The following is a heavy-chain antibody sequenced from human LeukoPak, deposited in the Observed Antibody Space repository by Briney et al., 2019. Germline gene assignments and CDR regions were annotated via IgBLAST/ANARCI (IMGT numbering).Heavy chain of an antibody. CDR2: IYYSGST. Sequence: SETLSLTCTVSGGSTSSSSYYWGWIRQPPGKGLEWIGSIYYSGSTYYNPSLKSRVTISVDTSKNQFSLKLSSVTAADTAVYYCARDQGSVAGTFGYYYYYMDVWGKGTTVTVSS. V-gene: IGHV4-39*07. D-gene: IGHD6-19*01. CDR1: GGSTSSSSYY. CDR3: ARDQGSVAGTFGYYYYYMDV. J-gene: IGHJ6*03.